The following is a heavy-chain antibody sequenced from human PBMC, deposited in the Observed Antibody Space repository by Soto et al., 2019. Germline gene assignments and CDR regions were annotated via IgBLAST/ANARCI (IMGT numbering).Heavy chain of an antibody. CDR2: TNAGNGHT. CDR3: ARDRPGVEGYYGMDV. D-gene: IGHD3-22*01. V-gene: IGHV1-3*01. CDR1: GYTFTTYS. J-gene: IGHJ6*02. Sequence: QVQLVQSGAEVKKPGASVKVSCKASGYTFTTYSMHWVRQAPGQRPEWMAWTNAGNGHTKYSQKFQGRLTITRDTAAITAYLEPSSLRSEVRSVYYCARDRPGVEGYYGMDVWCQGTTVSVSS.